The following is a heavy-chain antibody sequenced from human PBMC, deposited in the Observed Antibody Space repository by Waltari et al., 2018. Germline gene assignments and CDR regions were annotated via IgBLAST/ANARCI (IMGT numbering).Heavy chain of an antibody. CDR3: ARSPYMGTTLDY. CDR2: IYYSGST. D-gene: IGHD4-17*01. J-gene: IGHJ4*02. Sequence: QVQLQESGPGLVKPSQTLSLTCTVSGGSISSGGYSWSWIRQHPGKGLEWIGYIYYSGSTYYNPSLKSRVTISVDTSKNQFSLKLSSVTAADTAVYYCARSPYMGTTLDYWGQGTLVTVSS. CDR1: GGSISSGGYS. V-gene: IGHV4-31*03.